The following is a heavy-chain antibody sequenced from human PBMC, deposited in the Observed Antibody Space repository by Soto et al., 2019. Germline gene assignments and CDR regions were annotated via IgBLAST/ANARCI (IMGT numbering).Heavy chain of an antibody. V-gene: IGHV3-21*01. CDR3: ARGSAGYSSGWYPSDAFDI. D-gene: IGHD6-19*01. J-gene: IGHJ3*02. CDR1: GFTFSSYS. Sequence: EVQLVESGGGLVKPGGSLRLSCAASGFTFSSYSMNWVRQAPGKGLEWVSSISSSSSYIYYADSVKGRFTISRDNAKNTLSLQMNRLRAEDTAVYYCARGSAGYSSGWYPSDAFDIWGQGTMVTVSS. CDR2: ISSSSSYI.